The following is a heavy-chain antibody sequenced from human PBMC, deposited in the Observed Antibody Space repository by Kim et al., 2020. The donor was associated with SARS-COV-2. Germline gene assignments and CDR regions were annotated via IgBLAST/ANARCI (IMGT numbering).Heavy chain of an antibody. CDR1: GFTFRSYA. CDR3: AKETYYDSSDKGAFDI. CDR2: ISGSGYST. V-gene: IGHV3-23*01. J-gene: IGHJ3*02. D-gene: IGHD3-22*01. Sequence: GGSLRLSCAASGFTFRSYAMSWVRQAPGKGLEWVSGISGSGYSTYFADSVKGRFTISRDDSKNTLYLQMNSLRAEDTAVYSCAKETYYDSSDKGAFDIWGQGTMVTVSS.